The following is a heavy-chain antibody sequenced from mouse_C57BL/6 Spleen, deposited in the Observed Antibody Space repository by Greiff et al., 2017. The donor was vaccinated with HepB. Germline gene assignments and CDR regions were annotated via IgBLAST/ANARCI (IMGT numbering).Heavy chain of an antibody. CDR1: GYTFTSYW. D-gene: IGHD2-2*01. V-gene: IGHV1-59*01. Sequence: VQLQQPGAELVRPGTSVKLSCKASGYTFTSYWMHWVKQRPGQGLEWIGVIDPSDSYTNYNQKFKGKATLTVDTSSSTAYMQLSSLTSEDSAVYYCARLVTEGYYAMDYWGQGTSVTVSS. CDR3: ARLVTEGYYAMDY. J-gene: IGHJ4*01. CDR2: IDPSDSYT.